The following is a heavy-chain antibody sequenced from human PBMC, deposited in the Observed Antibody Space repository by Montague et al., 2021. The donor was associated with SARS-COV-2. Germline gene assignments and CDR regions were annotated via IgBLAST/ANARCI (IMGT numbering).Heavy chain of an antibody. CDR3: ATLTSSITIFGVVQGYYFDD. CDR2: KYYSGST. CDR1: GASISSRSYY. Sequence: SETLSLTCTVSGASISSRSYYWGWIRQPPGKGLEWIGFKYYSGSTYYNPTLKSRVTISVDTSKNQFSMKLSSVTAADTAVYYGATLTSSITIFGVVQGYYFDDWGQGTLVTVSS. D-gene: IGHD3-3*01. V-gene: IGHV4-39*01. J-gene: IGHJ4*02.